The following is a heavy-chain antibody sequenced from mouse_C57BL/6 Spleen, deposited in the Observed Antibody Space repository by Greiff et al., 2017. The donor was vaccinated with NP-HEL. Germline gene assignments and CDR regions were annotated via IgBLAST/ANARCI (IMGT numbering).Heavy chain of an antibody. CDR1: GYTFTDYN. CDR3: ARGIPYYYRSSYLYYAMDY. Sequence: EVQLQQSGPELVKPGASVKMSCKASGYTFTDYNMHWVKQSHGKSLEWIGYINPNNGGTSYNQKFKGKATLTVDKSSSTAYMELRSLTSEDSAVYYCARGIPYYYRSSYLYYAMDYWGQGTSVTVSS. D-gene: IGHD1-1*01. V-gene: IGHV1-22*01. J-gene: IGHJ4*01. CDR2: INPNNGGT.